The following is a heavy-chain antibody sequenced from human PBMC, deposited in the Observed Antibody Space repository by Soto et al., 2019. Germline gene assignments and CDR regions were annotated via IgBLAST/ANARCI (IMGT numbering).Heavy chain of an antibody. V-gene: IGHV1-2*02. CDR3: ARALAWGPGYYFDY. Sequence: ASVKVSCKASGYTFTGYYMHWVRQAPGQGLEWMGWINPNSGGTNYAQKFQGRVTMTRDTSISTAYMELSRLRSGDTAVYYCARALAWGPGYYFDYWGQGTLVTVSS. J-gene: IGHJ4*02. CDR1: GYTFTGYY. D-gene: IGHD3-10*01. CDR2: INPNSGGT.